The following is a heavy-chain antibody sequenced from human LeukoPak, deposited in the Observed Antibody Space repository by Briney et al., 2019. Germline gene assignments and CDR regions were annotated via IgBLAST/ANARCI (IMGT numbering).Heavy chain of an antibody. Sequence: GGSLRLSCGASGFTNYMSWVGQAPERGLALVSFIYSSGSTYYADSVRGRFTISRDNTKNSLFLQMNSLRVEDTAVYYCARDLLEPEIAAGGLGTLVTVSS. J-gene: IGHJ4*02. D-gene: IGHD2-15*01. CDR2: IYSSGST. CDR3: ARDLLEPEIAA. V-gene: IGHV3-53*01. CDR1: GFTNY.